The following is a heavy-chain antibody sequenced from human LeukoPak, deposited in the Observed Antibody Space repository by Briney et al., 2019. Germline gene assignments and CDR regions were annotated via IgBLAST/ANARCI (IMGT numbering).Heavy chain of an antibody. CDR2: IYYSGST. CDR3: ARIKNAYYYYGMDV. Sequence: SETLSLTCTVSGGSISSSSYYWGWIRQPPGKGLEWIGSIYYSGSTYYNPSLKSRVTISVDTSKNQFSLKLSSVTAADTAVYYCARIKNAYYYYGMDVWGQGTTVTVSS. V-gene: IGHV4-39*01. J-gene: IGHJ6*02. CDR1: GGSISSSSYY.